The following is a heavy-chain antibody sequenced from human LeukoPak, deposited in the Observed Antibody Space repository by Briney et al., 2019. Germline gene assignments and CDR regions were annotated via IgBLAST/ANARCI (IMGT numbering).Heavy chain of an antibody. CDR3: AKDRGGFLEWLLFGILDY. CDR1: GFTFSSYS. D-gene: IGHD3-3*01. CDR2: ISSSSSYI. J-gene: IGHJ4*02. V-gene: IGHV3-21*01. Sequence: GGSLRLSCAASGFTFSSYSMNWVRQAPGKGLEWVSSISSSSSYIYYADSVKGRFTISRDNSKNTLYLQMNSLRAEDTAVYYCAKDRGGFLEWLLFGILDYWGQGTLVTVSS.